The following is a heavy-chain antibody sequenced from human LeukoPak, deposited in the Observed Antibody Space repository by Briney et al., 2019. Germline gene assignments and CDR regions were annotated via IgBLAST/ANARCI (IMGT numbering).Heavy chain of an antibody. D-gene: IGHD2-2*02. J-gene: IGHJ4*02. CDR1: GFTFSSYG. CDR2: IWYDGSTK. Sequence: GASLRLSCAASGFTFSSYGMHWVRQAPGKGLEWVAVIWYDGSTKYYADSVKGRFTISRDNSKNTLYLQMNSLRAEDTAVYYCARDSVVVPAAIGSSGWPGGDYWGQGTLVTVSS. CDR3: ARDSVVVPAAIGSSGWPGGDY. V-gene: IGHV3-33*01.